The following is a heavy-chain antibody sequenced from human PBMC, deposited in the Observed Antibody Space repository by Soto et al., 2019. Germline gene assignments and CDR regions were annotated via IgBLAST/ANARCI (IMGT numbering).Heavy chain of an antibody. J-gene: IGHJ5*02. Sequence: QVQLVQSGAEVKKPGSSVKFSCKASGGTFSSYAISWVRQAHGQGLELMGGIIPIFGTANYAQKFQGRVTITADESTSTAYMELSSLRSEDTAVYYCARASRLSTFSSWYEGWFDPCGQGTLVTVSS. CDR2: IIPIFGTA. D-gene: IGHD6-13*01. V-gene: IGHV1-69*01. CDR1: GGTFSSYA. CDR3: ARASRLSTFSSWYEGWFDP.